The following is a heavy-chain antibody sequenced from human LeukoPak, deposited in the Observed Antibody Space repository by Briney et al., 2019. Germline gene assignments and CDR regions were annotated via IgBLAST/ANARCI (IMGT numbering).Heavy chain of an antibody. D-gene: IGHD2-2*01. Sequence: GGSLRLSCAASGFTFSSFALSWVRQAPGKGLEWVSSISGSGDSTYYMESVKGRFTISRDNSENTLCLQMSSLRADDTAVYYCAKCRSLSPAAAINYWGQGTLVTVSS. CDR2: ISGSGDST. CDR3: AKCRSLSPAAAINY. J-gene: IGHJ4*02. CDR1: GFTFSSFA. V-gene: IGHV3-23*01.